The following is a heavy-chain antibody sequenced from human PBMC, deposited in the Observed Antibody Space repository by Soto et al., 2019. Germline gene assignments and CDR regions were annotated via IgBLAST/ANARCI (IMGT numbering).Heavy chain of an antibody. D-gene: IGHD3-22*01. CDR1: GGSLSSGY. V-gene: IGHV4-59*01. Sequence: SSETLSLTCSVSGGSLSSGYWTWIRQPPGKGLEWIGYIYYGGSINYNPSLKSRVIISVDTAKNQFSLRLSSVTAADTAVYYCTGAYYDINGYSLDPWGQGTSVTVSS. CDR3: TGAYYDINGYSLDP. CDR2: IYYGGSI. J-gene: IGHJ5*02.